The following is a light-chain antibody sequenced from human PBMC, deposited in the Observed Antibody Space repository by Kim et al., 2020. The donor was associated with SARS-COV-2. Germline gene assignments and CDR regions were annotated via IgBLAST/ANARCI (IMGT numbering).Light chain of an antibody. CDR2: DAS. V-gene: IGKV1-33*01. CDR3: QQYDYLPYT. CDR1: QDITIY. Sequence: YVSVGDRVTINCQASQDITIYLNWFQQRPGKAPKLLINDASKLEPGVPSRFSGSGSGTDFTFTISSLQPEDIATYYCQQYDYLPYTFGQGTKLEI. J-gene: IGKJ2*01.